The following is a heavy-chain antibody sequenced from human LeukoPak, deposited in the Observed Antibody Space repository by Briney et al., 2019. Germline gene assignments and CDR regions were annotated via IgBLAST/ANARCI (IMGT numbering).Heavy chain of an antibody. CDR2: IYYSGST. J-gene: IGHJ6*02. V-gene: IGHV4-59*08. D-gene: IGHD3-22*01. CDR3: ARLPYYYDSSGYYYYYYGMDV. CDR1: GGSISSYY. Sequence: PSETLSLTCTDSGGSISSYYWSWIRQPPGKGLEWIGYIYYSGSTNYNPSLKSRVTISVDTSKNQFSLKLSSVTAADTAVYYCARLPYYYDSSGYYYYYYGMDVWGQGTTVTVSS.